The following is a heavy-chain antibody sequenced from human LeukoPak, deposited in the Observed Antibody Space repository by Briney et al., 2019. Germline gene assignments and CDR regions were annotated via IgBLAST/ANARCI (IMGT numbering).Heavy chain of an antibody. D-gene: IGHD2-21*02. CDR2: IYYSGST. J-gene: IGHJ5*02. V-gene: IGHV4-59*08. CDR1: GGSVSSYY. Sequence: SETLTLTCTVSGGSVSSYYWSWIRQPPGKGLEWIAYIYYSGSTKYNPSLKSRVTISLDRSKNQFSLKLRSVTAADTAVYYCARLRVHCGGDCHTRWFDPWGQGTLVTVSS. CDR3: ARLRVHCGGDCHTRWFDP.